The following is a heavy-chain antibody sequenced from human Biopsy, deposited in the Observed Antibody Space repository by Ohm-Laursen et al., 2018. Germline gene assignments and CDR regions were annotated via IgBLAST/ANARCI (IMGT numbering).Heavy chain of an antibody. CDR2: ISWHSGST. J-gene: IGHJ6*02. D-gene: IGHD1-1*01. CDR1: GFTFDDYA. V-gene: IGHV3-9*01. Sequence: SLRLSCAASGFTFDDYAMHWVRQAPGKGLEWVSGISWHSGSTGYADSVKGRFTISRDNAKNSLYLQMNNLRPEGTALYYCAKDVRIKVQLDGMDVWGQGTTVTVSS. CDR3: AKDVRIKVQLDGMDV.